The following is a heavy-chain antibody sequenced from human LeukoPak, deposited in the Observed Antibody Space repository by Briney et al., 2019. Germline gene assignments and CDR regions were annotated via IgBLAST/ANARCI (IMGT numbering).Heavy chain of an antibody. V-gene: IGHV3-74*01. D-gene: IGHD3-10*02. Sequence: PGGSLRLSCAASGFTFSSYWMHWVRQAPGKGLVWVSRINSDGSSTSYADSVKGRFTISRDNAKNTLYLQMNSLRAEDTAVYYCAKSNVRGTWTTPFDYWGQGTLVTVSS. J-gene: IGHJ4*02. CDR1: GFTFSSYW. CDR2: INSDGSST. CDR3: AKSNVRGTWTTPFDY.